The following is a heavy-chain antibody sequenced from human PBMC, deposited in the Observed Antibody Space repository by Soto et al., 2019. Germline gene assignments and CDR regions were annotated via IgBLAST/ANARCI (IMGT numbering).Heavy chain of an antibody. V-gene: IGHV4-30-2*01. D-gene: IGHD3-22*01. CDR1: CGSISSGGYS. J-gene: IGHJ4*02. CDR3: ARGDTMIVVAFDS. CDR2: IYHTGSS. Sequence: PSETLSLTCAGSCGSISSGGYSWSWIRQPPGKGLEWIGYIYHTGSSFYNPSLRSRATISVDRSKNQFSLNLSSVTAADTAVYYCARGDTMIVVAFDSWGQGTLVTVS.